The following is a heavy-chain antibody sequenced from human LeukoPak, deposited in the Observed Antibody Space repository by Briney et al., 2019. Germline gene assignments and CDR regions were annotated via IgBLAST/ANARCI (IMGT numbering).Heavy chain of an antibody. CDR3: ARVGITAATADY. J-gene: IGHJ4*02. D-gene: IGHD6-25*01. V-gene: IGHV1-46*01. Sequence: ASVEVSCKASGYTFTSYYMHWVRQAPGQGPEWMGIINPRGGSTDYAQKFQGRVTMTSDTSTSTVYMELNSLRSEDTAVYFCARVGITAATADYWGQGTLVTVSS. CDR2: INPRGGST. CDR1: GYTFTSYY.